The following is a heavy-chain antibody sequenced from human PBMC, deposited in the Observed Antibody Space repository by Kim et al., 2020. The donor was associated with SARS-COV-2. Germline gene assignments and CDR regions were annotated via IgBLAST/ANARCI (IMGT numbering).Heavy chain of an antibody. CDR1: GYSFTSYW. J-gene: IGHJ4*02. CDR2: IYPGDSDT. Sequence: GESLKISCKGSGYSFTSYWIGWVRQMPGKGLEWMGIIYPGDSDTRYSPSFQGQVTISADKSISTAYLQWSSLKASGTAMYYCARPARVELLLGVDYFDYWGQGTLVTVSS. CDR3: ARPARVELLLGVDYFDY. D-gene: IGHD1-7*01. V-gene: IGHV5-51*01.